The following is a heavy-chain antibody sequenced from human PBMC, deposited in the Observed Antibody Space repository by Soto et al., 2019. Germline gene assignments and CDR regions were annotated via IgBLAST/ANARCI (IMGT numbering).Heavy chain of an antibody. J-gene: IGHJ5*02. D-gene: IGHD2-2*01. V-gene: IGHV1-2*04. Sequence: ASVKVSCKASGYTFTGYYMHWVRQAPGQGLEWMGWINPNSGGTNYAQKFQGWVTMTRDTSISTAYMELSRLRSDDTAVYYCARDCSTTGIMNWFDPWGQGTLVTVSS. CDR1: GYTFTGYY. CDR2: INPNSGGT. CDR3: ARDCSTTGIMNWFDP.